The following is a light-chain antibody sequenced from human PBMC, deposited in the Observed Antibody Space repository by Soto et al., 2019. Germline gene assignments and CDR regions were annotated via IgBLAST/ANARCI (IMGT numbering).Light chain of an antibody. Sequence: QSVLTQPPSASGSPGQSVTISCTGTSSDIGGYNDVSWYQQHPGKAPKLMIYEVSKRPSGVPDRFSGSKSGNTASLTVSGLQAEDEADYYCSSYAGSNSFVFGGGTKVTVL. V-gene: IGLV2-8*01. J-gene: IGLJ2*01. CDR3: SSYAGSNSFV. CDR2: EVS. CDR1: SSDIGGYND.